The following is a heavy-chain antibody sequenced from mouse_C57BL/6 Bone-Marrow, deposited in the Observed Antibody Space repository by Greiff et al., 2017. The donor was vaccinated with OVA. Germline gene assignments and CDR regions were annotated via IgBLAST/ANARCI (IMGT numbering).Heavy chain of an antibody. CDR1: GYAFSSSW. CDR3: AIYEYDGVDY. D-gene: IGHD2-4*01. J-gene: IGHJ2*01. V-gene: IGHV1-82*01. Sequence: QVQLQQSGPELVKPGASVKISCKASGYAFSSSWMNWVKQRPGKGLEWIGRIYPGDGDTNYNGKFKGKATLTADKSSSTAYMQLRSLTSEDSAVYVCAIYEYDGVDYWGQGTTLTVSS. CDR2: IYPGDGDT.